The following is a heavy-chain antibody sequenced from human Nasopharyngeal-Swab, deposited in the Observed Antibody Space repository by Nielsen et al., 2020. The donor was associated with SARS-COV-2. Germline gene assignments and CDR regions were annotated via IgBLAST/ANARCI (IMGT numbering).Heavy chain of an antibody. V-gene: IGHV3-30-3*01. Sequence: WIRQPPGKGLEWVAVISYDGSNKYYADSVKGRFTISRDNSKNTLHLQMNSLRAEDTAVYYCARDLSIAAASIWGQGTLVTVSS. D-gene: IGHD6-13*01. CDR3: ARDLSIAAASI. J-gene: IGHJ4*02. CDR2: ISYDGSNK.